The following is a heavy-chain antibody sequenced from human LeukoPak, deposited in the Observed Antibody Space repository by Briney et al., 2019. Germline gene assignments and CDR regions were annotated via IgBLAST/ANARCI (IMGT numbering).Heavy chain of an antibody. CDR1: GFTFSSYW. Sequence: GGSLRLSCAASGFTFSSYWMSWVRQAAGKGLEWVANIKQDGSEKYYADSVKGRFTISRDNAKNSVYLQMNSLRADDTAVYYCAAVSGPAYNYFDPWGQGTLVTVSS. V-gene: IGHV3-7*01. CDR2: IKQDGSEK. J-gene: IGHJ5*02. CDR3: AAVSGPAYNYFDP. D-gene: IGHD1-20*01.